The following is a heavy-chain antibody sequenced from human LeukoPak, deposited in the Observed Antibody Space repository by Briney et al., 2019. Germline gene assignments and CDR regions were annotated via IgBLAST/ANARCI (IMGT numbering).Heavy chain of an antibody. J-gene: IGHJ4*02. Sequence: GESLKISCKGSGYSFTNYWIAWVRQTPGQGLEWMGSIYPGDSDTRYNPSFQGQVTISADKSIKTAYLQWSSLKASDTAIYYCARRGGGSTGGFCFDYWGQGSLVTVSS. CDR1: GYSFTNYW. D-gene: IGHD1-1*01. V-gene: IGHV5-51*01. CDR2: IYPGDSDT. CDR3: ARRGGGSTGGFCFDY.